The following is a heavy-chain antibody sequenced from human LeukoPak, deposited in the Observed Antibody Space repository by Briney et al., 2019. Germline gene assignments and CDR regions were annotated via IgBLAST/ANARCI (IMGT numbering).Heavy chain of an antibody. CDR2: ISAYNGNT. Sequence: ASVKVSCKASGYTFTSYGISWVRQAPGQGLEWMGWISAYNGNTNYAQKLQGRVTMTTDTSTSTAYMELRSLRSDDTAVYYCASPHYGGNYYYGMDVWGQGTTVTVSS. J-gene: IGHJ6*02. V-gene: IGHV1-18*01. CDR1: GYTFTSYG. D-gene: IGHD4-23*01. CDR3: ASPHYGGNYYYGMDV.